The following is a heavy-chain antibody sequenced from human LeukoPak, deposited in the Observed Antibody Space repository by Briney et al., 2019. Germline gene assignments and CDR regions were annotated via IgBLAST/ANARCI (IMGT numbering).Heavy chain of an antibody. J-gene: IGHJ4*02. CDR3: ATLVATTRLDY. D-gene: IGHD5-12*01. CDR1: GFTFSSYA. CDR2: IKQDGSEK. Sequence: GGSLRLSCAASGFTFSSYAMSWVRQAPGKGLEWVANIKQDGSEKYYVDSVKGRFTISRDNAKNSLYLQMSSLRADDMAVYYCATLVATTRLDYWGKGTRVTVSS. V-gene: IGHV3-7*01.